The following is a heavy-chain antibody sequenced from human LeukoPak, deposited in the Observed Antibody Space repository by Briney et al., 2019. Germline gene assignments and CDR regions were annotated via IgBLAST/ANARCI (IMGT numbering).Heavy chain of an antibody. CDR2: FSATDGSA. D-gene: IGHD6-13*01. J-gene: IGHJ3*01. V-gene: IGHV3-23*01. Sequence: GGSLRLACAASGFTFSSYAMTWVRQAPGKGLEWVSAFSATDGSAQYAESVEGRFTISRDNSKNTLFLQMNSLGAEDTAVYYCARAKIAAAGTGAFDVWGQGTLVIVSS. CDR3: ARAKIAAAGTGAFDV. CDR1: GFTFSSYA.